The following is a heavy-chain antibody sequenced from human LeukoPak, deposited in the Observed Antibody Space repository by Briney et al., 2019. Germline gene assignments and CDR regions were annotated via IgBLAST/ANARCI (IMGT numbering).Heavy chain of an antibody. CDR2: IIPIFGIA. D-gene: IGHD3-22*01. CDR3: ARDAGYYDSSGLGTFDI. Sequence: GASVKVSCKASGGTFSGYAISWVRQAPGQGLEWMGRIIPIFGIANYAQKFQGRVTITADKSTSTAYMELSSLRSEDTAVYYCARDAGYYDSSGLGTFDIWGQGTMVTVSS. V-gene: IGHV1-69*04. J-gene: IGHJ3*02. CDR1: GGTFSGYA.